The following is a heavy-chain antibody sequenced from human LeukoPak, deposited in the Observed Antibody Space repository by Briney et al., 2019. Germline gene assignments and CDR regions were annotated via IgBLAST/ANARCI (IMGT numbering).Heavy chain of an antibody. Sequence: GASVKVSCKASGYTFTGYYMHWVRQAPGQGLEWMGWVNPNSVGTNYAQKFQGRVTMSRDTSISTAYMELSRLRSDDTAVYYCARVLRLEYFDYYYCGMDVWGQGTTVTVSS. CDR2: VNPNSVGT. D-gene: IGHD4-11*01. CDR1: GYTFTGYY. J-gene: IGHJ6*02. V-gene: IGHV1-2*02. CDR3: ARVLRLEYFDYYYCGMDV.